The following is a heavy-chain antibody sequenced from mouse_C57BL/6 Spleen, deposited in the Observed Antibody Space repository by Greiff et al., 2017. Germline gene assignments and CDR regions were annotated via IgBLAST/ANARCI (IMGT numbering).Heavy chain of an antibody. CDR1: GYTFTDYY. V-gene: IGHV1-76*01. J-gene: IGHJ4*01. CDR3: ARFAGDYYAMDY. CDR2: IYPGSGNT. Sequence: VQVVESGAELVRPGASVKLSCKASGYTFTDYYINWVKQRPGQGLEWIARIYPGSGNTYYNEKFKGKATLTAEKSSSTAYMQLSSLTSEDSAVYFCARFAGDYYAMDYWGQGTSVTVSS.